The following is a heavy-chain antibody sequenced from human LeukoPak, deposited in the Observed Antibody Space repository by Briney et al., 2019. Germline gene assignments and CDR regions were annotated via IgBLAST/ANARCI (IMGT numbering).Heavy chain of an antibody. J-gene: IGHJ6*03. CDR2: IWYDGSNK. D-gene: IGHD6-6*01. V-gene: IGHV3-33*01. Sequence: GGSLRLSCAASGFTFSSYGMYWVRQAPGKGLEWVAVIWYDGSNKYYADSVKSRFTISRDNSKNTLYLQMNSLRAEDTAVYYCARSPMPSSSWGLTYYYYMDVWGKGTTVTVSS. CDR3: ARSPMPSSSWGLTYYYYMDV. CDR1: GFTFSSYG.